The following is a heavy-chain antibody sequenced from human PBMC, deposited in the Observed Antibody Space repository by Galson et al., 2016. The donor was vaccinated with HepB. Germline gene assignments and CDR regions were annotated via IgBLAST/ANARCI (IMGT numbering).Heavy chain of an antibody. D-gene: IGHD3-10*01. CDR1: GRSISSVDYY. CDR3: ARALGRGFLDS. CDR2: IYYSGSS. J-gene: IGHJ4*02. Sequence: TLSLTCTVSGRSISSVDYYWTLLRQPPGKGLKWLAHIYYSGSSYYNPSLKSRLSISLDRSNTQFSLKLTSVIVAGTAVYYCARALGRGFLDSWGQGTVVTVSS. V-gene: IGHV4-30-4*01.